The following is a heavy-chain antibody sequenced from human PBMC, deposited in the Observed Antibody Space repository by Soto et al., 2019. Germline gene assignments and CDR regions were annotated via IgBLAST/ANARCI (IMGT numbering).Heavy chain of an antibody. CDR2: INHSGST. V-gene: IGHV4-34*01. Sequence: VSLTCAVYGGSFSGYYWSWIRQPPGKGLEWIGEINHSGSTNYNPSLKSRVTISVDTSKNQFSLRLSSVTAADTAVYYCARVAYDYVWGSYRYTPVTFDYWGQGTLVTVSS. D-gene: IGHD3-16*02. CDR1: GGSFSGYY. J-gene: IGHJ4*02. CDR3: ARVAYDYVWGSYRYTPVTFDY.